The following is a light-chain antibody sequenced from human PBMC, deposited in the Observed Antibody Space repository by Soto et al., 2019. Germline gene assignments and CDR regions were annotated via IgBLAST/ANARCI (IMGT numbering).Light chain of an antibody. Sequence: QSALTQPASVSGSPGQSITISCTGTTSDVGRYNYVSWYQQHPGKAPKLIIYDVSNRPSGVSNRFSGSKSGNTASLTISGGGGEGEADYYCNSYTSSSTYVFGTGTKLTVL. CDR3: NSYTSSSTYV. V-gene: IGLV2-14*01. J-gene: IGLJ1*01. CDR1: TSDVGRYNY. CDR2: DVS.